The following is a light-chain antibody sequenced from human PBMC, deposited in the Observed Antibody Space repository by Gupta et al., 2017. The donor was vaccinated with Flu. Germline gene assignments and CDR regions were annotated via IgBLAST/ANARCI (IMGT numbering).Light chain of an antibody. Sequence: TARITCGGSNIGSEVVHWYQQKAGQAPEVIVYDDNDRPSGIPERFSGSHSGDTATLTISTVEAGDEADYYCQVWDYHSDHPLYVFGTGTKVTVL. CDR3: QVWDYHSDHPLYV. J-gene: IGLJ1*01. CDR1: NIGSEV. V-gene: IGLV3-21*02. CDR2: DDN.